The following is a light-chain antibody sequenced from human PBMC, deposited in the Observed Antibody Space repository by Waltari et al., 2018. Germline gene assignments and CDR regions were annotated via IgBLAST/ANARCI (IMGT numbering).Light chain of an antibody. J-gene: IGLJ2*01. CDR2: RNT. Sequence: QSVLTQPPSMSGIPGPRVTISCSGRPSNIGSHFVYWYQQFPGMAPQLLIFRNTQRPSGVPDRFAASKAGASASLAISGPRSEDGADYSCAAWDDSLSGRVFGGGTKLTV. CDR1: PSNIGSHF. CDR3: AAWDDSLSGRV. V-gene: IGLV1-47*01.